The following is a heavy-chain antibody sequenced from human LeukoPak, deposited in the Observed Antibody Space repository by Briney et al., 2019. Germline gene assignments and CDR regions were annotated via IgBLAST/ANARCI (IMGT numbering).Heavy chain of an antibody. Sequence: SETLSLTCTVSGVSISSYYWSWVRQPPGKGKGWVGYMYTSGSTNYNPSRKSRVTISLDTSKNHFSLKLSSVTAADTAVYYCASLAYSSSLVFYYYYYMDVWGKGTPVTVSS. CDR2: MYTSGST. J-gene: IGHJ6*03. CDR3: ASLAYSSSLVFYYYYYMDV. V-gene: IGHV4-4*09. CDR1: GVSISSYY. D-gene: IGHD6-13*01.